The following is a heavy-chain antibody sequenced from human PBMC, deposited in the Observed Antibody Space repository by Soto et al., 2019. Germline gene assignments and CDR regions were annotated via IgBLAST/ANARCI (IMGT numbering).Heavy chain of an antibody. CDR2: ISGSGGST. J-gene: IGHJ4*02. D-gene: IGHD3-16*02. Sequence: GGSLRLSCAASGFTFSSYAMSWVRQAPGKGLEWVSAISGSGGSTYYADSVKGRFTISRDNSKNTLYLQMNSLRAEDTAVYYCAKTYIWGSYRYGGYFDYWGQGTLVTVSS. CDR1: GFTFSSYA. CDR3: AKTYIWGSYRYGGYFDY. V-gene: IGHV3-23*01.